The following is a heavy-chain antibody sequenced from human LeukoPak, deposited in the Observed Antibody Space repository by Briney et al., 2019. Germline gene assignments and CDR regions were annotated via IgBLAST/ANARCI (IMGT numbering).Heavy chain of an antibody. Sequence: TGRSLRLSCAASGFTFGSYAMHWVRQAPGKGLEWVAVISYDGSNKYYADSVKGRFTISRDNSKNTLYLQMNSLRAEDTAVYYCARDRFTMVRGVPGDWGQGTLVTVSS. CDR3: ARDRFTMVRGVPGD. CDR2: ISYDGSNK. J-gene: IGHJ4*02. CDR1: GFTFGSYA. D-gene: IGHD3-10*01. V-gene: IGHV3-30-3*01.